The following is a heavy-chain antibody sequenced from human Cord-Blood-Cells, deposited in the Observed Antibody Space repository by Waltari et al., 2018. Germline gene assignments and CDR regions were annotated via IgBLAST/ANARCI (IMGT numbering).Heavy chain of an antibody. CDR1: GGSFSGYY. V-gene: IGHV4-34*01. CDR2: INHSGST. Sequence: QVQLQQWGAGLLKPSETLSLTCAVYGGSFSGYYWCWLRKRPGKGLEWIGEINHSGSTNYNPSLKSRVTISVDTSKNQFSLKLSSVTAADTAVYYCARGPDLWFGELYFDYWGQGTLVTVSS. D-gene: IGHD3-10*01. CDR3: ARGPDLWFGELYFDY. J-gene: IGHJ4*02.